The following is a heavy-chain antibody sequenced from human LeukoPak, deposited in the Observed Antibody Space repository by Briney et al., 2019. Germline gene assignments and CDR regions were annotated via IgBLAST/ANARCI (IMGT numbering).Heavy chain of an antibody. Sequence: GGSLRLSCAASGFTLSNYAMHWVRQAPGKGLEWVSLISSGGTYEYYADSVKGRFTISRDNSKNTLYLQLNSLRAEDTAVYYCARDSTYYYDSGSSGPHYFDNWGQGTLVTVSS. D-gene: IGHD3-10*01. CDR3: ARDSTYYYDSGSSGPHYFDN. CDR2: ISSGGTYE. J-gene: IGHJ4*02. CDR1: GFTLSNYA. V-gene: IGHV3-30*01.